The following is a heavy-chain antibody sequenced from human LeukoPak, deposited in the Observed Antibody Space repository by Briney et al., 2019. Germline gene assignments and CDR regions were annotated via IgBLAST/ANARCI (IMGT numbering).Heavy chain of an antibody. Sequence: SETLSLTCTVSGGSISSYYWSWIRQPPGKGLEWIGYIYYSGSTNYNPSLKSRVTISVDTSKNQFSLKLSSVTAADTAVYYCARLGAHTMVRGAMGLMDWGQGTLVTVSS. J-gene: IGHJ4*02. D-gene: IGHD3-10*01. V-gene: IGHV4-59*08. CDR1: GGSISSYY. CDR3: ARLGAHTMVRGAMGLMD. CDR2: IYYSGST.